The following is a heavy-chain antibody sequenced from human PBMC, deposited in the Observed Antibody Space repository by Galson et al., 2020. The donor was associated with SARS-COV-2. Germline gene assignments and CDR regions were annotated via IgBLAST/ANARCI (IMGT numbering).Heavy chain of an antibody. V-gene: IGHV3-64D*06. CDR2: ISSNGGTS. CDR1: GFIFSDYA. Sequence: SLKIYCSASGFIFSDYAMHWVRQAPGQGLEYVSAISSNGGTSLYADSVNGRFTMYRDNSKNMFYLQMTALRLEDTAFYYCLSYSSTRQNHWGQGARVTVSS. D-gene: IGHD2-2*01. J-gene: IGHJ5*02. CDR3: LSYSSTRQNH.